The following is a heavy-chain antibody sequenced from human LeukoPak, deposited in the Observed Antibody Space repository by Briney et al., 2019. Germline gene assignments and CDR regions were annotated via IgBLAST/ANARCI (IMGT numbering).Heavy chain of an antibody. Sequence: RASVTVSFTASGYTCSIYGISWGRLAPGQGLEWMGWVNPNSGGTNYAQKFQGRLTMTRDTSISTAYMELSRLRFDDTAIYYCARVYDSSDYYYLPEYFQYWGQGTLLPVSS. CDR3: ARVYDSSDYYYLPEYFQY. CDR1: GYTCSIYG. CDR2: VNPNSGGT. V-gene: IGHV1-2*02. D-gene: IGHD3-22*01. J-gene: IGHJ1*01.